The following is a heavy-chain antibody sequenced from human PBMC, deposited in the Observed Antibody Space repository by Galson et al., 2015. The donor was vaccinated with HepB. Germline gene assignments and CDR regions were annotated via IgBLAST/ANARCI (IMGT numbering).Heavy chain of an antibody. CDR2: IYSGSST. D-gene: IGHD3-22*01. CDR3: ASVSYYYDSSGYYFDY. V-gene: IGHV3-53*04. CDR1: GFTVSSNY. Sequence: SLRLSCAASGFTVSSNYMSWVRQAPGKGLEWVSVIYSGSSTYYADSVKGRFTISRHNSKNTLYLQMNSLKAEDTAVYYCASVSYYYDSSGYYFDYWDQGTLVTVSS. J-gene: IGHJ4*02.